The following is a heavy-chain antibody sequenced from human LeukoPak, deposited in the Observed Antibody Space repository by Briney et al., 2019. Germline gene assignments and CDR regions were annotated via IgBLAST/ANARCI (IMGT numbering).Heavy chain of an antibody. V-gene: IGHV3-30*02. CDR1: GFTFSSYG. Sequence: GGSLRLSCAASGFTFSSYGMHWVRQAPGKGLEWVAFIRYDGSNKYYADSVKGRFTISRDNSKNLLYLQMDSLRVEDTAVYYLGRGGTCSSTSWDGGIEYWGQGTLVPVPS. CDR3: GRGGTCSSTSWDGGIEY. J-gene: IGHJ4*02. CDR2: IRYDGSNK. D-gene: IGHD2-2*01.